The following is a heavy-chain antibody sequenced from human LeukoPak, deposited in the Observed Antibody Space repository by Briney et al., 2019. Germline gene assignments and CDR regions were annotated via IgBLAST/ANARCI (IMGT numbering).Heavy chain of an antibody. D-gene: IGHD3-3*01. CDR3: AKGYDFWSGFWY. Sequence: SETLSLTCTVSGGSISSYYWSWIRQPPGKGLEWIGSIYYSGSTYYNPSLKSRVTISVDTSKDQFSLKLSSVTAADTAVYYCAKGYDFWSGFWYWGQGTLVTVSS. V-gene: IGHV4-39*07. CDR2: IYYSGST. CDR1: GGSISSYY. J-gene: IGHJ4*02.